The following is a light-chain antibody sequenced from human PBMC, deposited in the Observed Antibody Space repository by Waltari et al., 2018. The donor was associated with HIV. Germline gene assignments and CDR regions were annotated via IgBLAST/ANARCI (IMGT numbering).Light chain of an antibody. CDR1: QSVLYSSNNKKY. V-gene: IGKV4-1*01. Sequence: DIVMTQSPESLAVSLGERATINCKSSQSVLYSSNNKKYLAWYQQKPGQPPKLLIYWASTRESGVPDRFSGSGSETDFTLTISSLQAEDVAVYYCQQYYSIPPTFGQGTKVEIK. CDR2: WAS. J-gene: IGKJ1*01. CDR3: QQYYSIPPT.